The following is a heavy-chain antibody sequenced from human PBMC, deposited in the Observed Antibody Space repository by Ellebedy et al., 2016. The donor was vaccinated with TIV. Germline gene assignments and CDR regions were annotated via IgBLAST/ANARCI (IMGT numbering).Heavy chain of an antibody. CDR3: ARVGYNWLSSWGPRGY. J-gene: IGHJ4*02. CDR2: ITWNGVSK. Sequence: GESLKISXAASGFKFNDYTMSWVRQVPGRGLEWVCSITWNGVSKDYAESVKGRFTVSRDNDRNSVYLQMNSLRAEDTAVYYCARVGYNWLSSWGPRGYWGQGTLVTVSS. CDR1: GFKFNDYT. V-gene: IGHV3-20*04. D-gene: IGHD1-1*01.